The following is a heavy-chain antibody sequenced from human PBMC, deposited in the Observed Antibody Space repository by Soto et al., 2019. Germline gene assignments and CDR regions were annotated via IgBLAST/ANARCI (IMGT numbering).Heavy chain of an antibody. CDR2: FDPEDGET. D-gene: IGHD2-2*01. Sequence: ASVKVSCKVSGYTLTELSMHWVRQAPGKGLEWMGGFDPEDGETIYAQKFQGRVTMTRDTSTSTVYMELSSLRSEDTAVYYCARAVVPAAMDYYYYMDVWGKGTTVTVSS. CDR3: ARAVVPAAMDYYYYMDV. V-gene: IGHV1-24*01. CDR1: GYTLTELS. J-gene: IGHJ6*03.